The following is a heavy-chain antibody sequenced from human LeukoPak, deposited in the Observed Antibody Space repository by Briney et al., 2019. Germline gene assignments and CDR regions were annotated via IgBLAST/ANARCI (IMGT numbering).Heavy chain of an antibody. J-gene: IGHJ4*02. D-gene: IGHD2-15*01. CDR2: ISGSGGST. CDR1: GFTFSTYA. V-gene: IGHV3-23*01. Sequence: GGSLRLSCAASGFTFSTYAVSWVRQSPGKGLEWVSAISGSGGSTYYADSAKGRFTISRDNSKNTLYLQMNSLRAEDTAVYYCAKDGCSGSSCYDWGQGTLVTVSS. CDR3: AKDGCSGSSCYD.